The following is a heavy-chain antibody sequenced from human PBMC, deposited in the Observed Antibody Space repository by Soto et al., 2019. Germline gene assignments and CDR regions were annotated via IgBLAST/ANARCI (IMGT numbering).Heavy chain of an antibody. CDR3: ARAIAAAGSL. CDR1: GLTFDTYW. CDR2: INQDGDKR. V-gene: IGHV3-7*01. J-gene: IGHJ4*02. Sequence: EVQLVESGGGLVQPGGSLRLSCAASGLTFDTYWMHWVRQAPGKGLEWVANINQDGDKRYYVDSVKGRFTISRDNARNSLYLQMTSLRAEDTAVYYCARAIAAAGSLWGQGTLVTVSS. D-gene: IGHD6-13*01.